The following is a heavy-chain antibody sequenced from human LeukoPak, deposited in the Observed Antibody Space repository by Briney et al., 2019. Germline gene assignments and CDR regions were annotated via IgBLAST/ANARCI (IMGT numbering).Heavy chain of an antibody. V-gene: IGHV3-15*01. Sequence: MPGGSLRLSCATSGLTFTSAWLTWVRQAPGKGLEWVGRIKSKSVGETTDYAAPVKGRFTISRDDSENTLYLQMNSLKTEDTAVYYCTTHSGNDLRSWGQGTLVTVSS. J-gene: IGHJ5*02. D-gene: IGHD5-12*01. CDR1: GLTFTSAW. CDR3: TTHSGNDLRS. CDR2: IKSKSVGETT.